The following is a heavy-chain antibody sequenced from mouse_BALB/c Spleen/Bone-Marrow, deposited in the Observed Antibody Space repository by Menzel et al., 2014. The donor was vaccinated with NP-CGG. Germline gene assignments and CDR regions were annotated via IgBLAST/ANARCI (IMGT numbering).Heavy chain of an antibody. D-gene: IGHD2-1*01. V-gene: IGHV1S81*02. J-gene: IGHJ3*01. CDR3: ASYYGNYAY. CDR1: GYTFTSYW. CDR2: INPSNGRT. Sequence: VKLQESGAELVKPGASVKLSCKASGYTFTSYWMHWVKQRPGQGLEWIGEINPSNGRTNYNEKFKSKATLTVDKSFSTAYMQLSSLTSEDSAVYYCASYYGNYAYWGQGTLVTVSA.